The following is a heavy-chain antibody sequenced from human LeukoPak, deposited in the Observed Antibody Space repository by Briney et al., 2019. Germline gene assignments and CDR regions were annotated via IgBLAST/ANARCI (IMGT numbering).Heavy chain of an antibody. V-gene: IGHV1-69*05. CDR3: ARDAVGYSDY. J-gene: IGHJ4*02. Sequence: GASVKVSCKASGGTFSSYAISWVRQAPGQGLEWMGRIIPIFGTANYAQKFQGRVTITTDESTSTAYMELSSPRSEDTAVYYCARDAVGYSDYWGQGTLVTVSS. CDR1: GGTFSSYA. CDR2: IIPIFGTA. D-gene: IGHD2-15*01.